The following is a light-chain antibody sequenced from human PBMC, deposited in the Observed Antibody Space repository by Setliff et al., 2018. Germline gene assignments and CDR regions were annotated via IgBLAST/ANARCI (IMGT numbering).Light chain of an antibody. CDR3: CSYAGSRTYVI. CDR2: EVS. Sequence: QSVLTQPASVSGSPGQSITISCTGTSSDVGSYNLVSWYQQFPGKAPKLMIYEVSKRPSGVSNRFSGSKSGNTASLTISGLQAEDEADYYCCSYAGSRTYVIFGGGTKGTV. CDR1: SSDVGSYNL. V-gene: IGLV2-23*02. J-gene: IGLJ2*01.